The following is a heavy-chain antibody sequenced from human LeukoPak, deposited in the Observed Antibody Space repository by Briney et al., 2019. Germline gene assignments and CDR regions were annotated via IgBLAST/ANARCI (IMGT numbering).Heavy chain of an antibody. Sequence: GGSLRLSCAASGFTFSSYAMHWVRQAPGKGLEWVAVISYDGSNKYYADSVKGRFTISRDNSKNTLYLQMNSLRAEDTAVYYCARDDDSSGYSLFDYWGQGTLVTVSS. CDR1: GFTFSSYA. CDR2: ISYDGSNK. V-gene: IGHV3-30-3*01. D-gene: IGHD3-22*01. J-gene: IGHJ4*02. CDR3: ARDDDSSGYSLFDY.